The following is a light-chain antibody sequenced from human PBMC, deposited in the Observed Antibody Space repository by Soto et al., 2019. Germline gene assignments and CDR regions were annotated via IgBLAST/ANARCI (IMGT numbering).Light chain of an antibody. CDR2: DNN. J-gene: IGLJ3*02. V-gene: IGLV1-51*01. Sequence: QSVLTQPPSVSAAPGQKVTISCSGSSSNIGNNYVSWYQQLPGTAPKVLIYDNNKRPSGIPDRFSGSKSGTSATLDITGLQTGDEADYYCGTWDTSLPTNWVFGGGTKLTVL. CDR1: SSNIGNNY. CDR3: GTWDTSLPTNWV.